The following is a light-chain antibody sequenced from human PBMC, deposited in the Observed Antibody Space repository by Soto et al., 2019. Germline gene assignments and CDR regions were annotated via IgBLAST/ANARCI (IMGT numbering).Light chain of an antibody. CDR2: AAS. CDR3: QQSYTTVRS. V-gene: IGKV1-39*01. J-gene: IGKJ4*01. CDR1: QDISNF. Sequence: DIQVTQSPSSLSASLGDRVTSSCRASQDISNFLNWYQQKPGKAPQLLIYAASRLRSGVPARFSGSGAGTHFTLTISSLQPEDFATYFCQQSYTTVRSFGGGTKVDIK.